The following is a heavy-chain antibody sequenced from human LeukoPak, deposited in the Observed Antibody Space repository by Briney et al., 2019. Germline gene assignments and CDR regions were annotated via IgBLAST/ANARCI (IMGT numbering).Heavy chain of an antibody. V-gene: IGHV3-11*01. CDR1: GFAFSDYY. D-gene: IGHD3-22*01. Sequence: GGSLRLSCAASGFAFSDYYMSWIRQAPGKGLEWVSYISSSGSTIYYADSVKGRFTISRDNAKNSLYLQMNSLRAEDTAVYYCARVLPYDRSGYYLGFDYWGQGTLVTVSS. CDR2: ISSSGSTI. J-gene: IGHJ4*02. CDR3: ARVLPYDRSGYYLGFDY.